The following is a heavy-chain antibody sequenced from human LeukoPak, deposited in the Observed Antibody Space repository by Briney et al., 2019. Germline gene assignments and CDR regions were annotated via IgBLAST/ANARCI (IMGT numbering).Heavy chain of an antibody. J-gene: IGHJ4*02. CDR1: GGSISSYY. Sequence: SETLSLTCTVSGGSISSYYWSWIRQPPGKGLEWIGYIYYSGSTNYNPSLKSRVTISVDTSKNQFSLKLSSVTAADTAVYYCARYPIFGVVIPPHWGQGTLVTVSS. CDR3: ARYPIFGVVIPPH. D-gene: IGHD3-3*01. CDR2: IYYSGST. V-gene: IGHV4-59*01.